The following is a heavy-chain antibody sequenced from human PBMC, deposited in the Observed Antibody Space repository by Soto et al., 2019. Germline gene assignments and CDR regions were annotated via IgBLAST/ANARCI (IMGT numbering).Heavy chain of an antibody. CDR2: ISSNGGST. CDR1: GFTFSSYA. V-gene: IGHV3-64*01. D-gene: IGHD1-26*01. CDR3: ARDGAPSFEHRRYCYYYYMDV. Sequence: GGSLRLSCAASGFTFSSYAMHWVRQAPGKGLEYVSAISSNGGSTYYANSVKGRFTISRDNSKNTLYLQMGSLRAEDMAVYYCARDGAPSFEHRRYCYYYYMDVWGKGTTVTVSS. J-gene: IGHJ6*03.